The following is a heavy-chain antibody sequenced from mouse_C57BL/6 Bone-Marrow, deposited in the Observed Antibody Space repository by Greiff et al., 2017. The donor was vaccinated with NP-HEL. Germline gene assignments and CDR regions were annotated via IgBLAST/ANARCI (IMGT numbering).Heavy chain of an antibody. D-gene: IGHD1-1*01. V-gene: IGHV1-19*01. Sequence: VQLQQSGPVLVKPGASVKMSCKASGYTFTDYYMNWVKQSHGKSLEWIGVINPYNGGTSYNQKFKGKATLTVDKSSSTAYMELNSLTSEDSAVYYCARQGFTTLFDYWGQGTTLTVSS. CDR1: GYTFTDYY. CDR3: ARQGFTTLFDY. CDR2: INPYNGGT. J-gene: IGHJ2*01.